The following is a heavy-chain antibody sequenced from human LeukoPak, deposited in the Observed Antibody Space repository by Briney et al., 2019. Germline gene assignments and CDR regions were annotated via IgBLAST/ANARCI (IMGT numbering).Heavy chain of an antibody. J-gene: IGHJ5*02. CDR1: GGSISSSSYY. V-gene: IGHV4-39*07. Sequence: SETLSLTCTVSGGSISSSSYYWGWIRQPPGKGLEWIGSIYYSGSTYYNPSLKSRVTISVDTSKNQFSLKLSSVTAADTAVYYCAGSWVGAVWVDPWGQGTLVTVSS. CDR2: IYYSGST. CDR3: AGSWVGAVWVDP. D-gene: IGHD1-26*01.